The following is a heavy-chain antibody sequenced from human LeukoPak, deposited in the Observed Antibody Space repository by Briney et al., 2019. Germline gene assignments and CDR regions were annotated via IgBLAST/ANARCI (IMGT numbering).Heavy chain of an antibody. CDR3: AREPPGYSYGSDY. CDR1: GFTFSDYY. Sequence: PGGSLRLSCAASGFTFSDYYMSWIRQAPGKGLEWVSSISSSSGYISYADSVKGRFTISRDNAKNSLYLQMNSLRAEDMAVYYCAREPPGYSYGSDYWGQGTLVTVSS. D-gene: IGHD5-18*01. V-gene: IGHV3-11*06. CDR2: ISSSSGYI. J-gene: IGHJ4*02.